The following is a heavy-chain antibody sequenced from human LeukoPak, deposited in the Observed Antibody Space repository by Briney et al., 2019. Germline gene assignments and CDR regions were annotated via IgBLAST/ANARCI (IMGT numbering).Heavy chain of an antibody. CDR1: GDSISSGSYY. J-gene: IGHJ6*03. V-gene: IGHV4-61*02. D-gene: IGHD2-15*01. Sequence: RTSETLSLTCTVSGDSISSGSYYWSWIRQPAGEGLEWIGRIYSSGRTHYSPSLKSRVTISVDTSRNQFSLRLSSVTAADTAVYYCARVLSGPYSCYYMDVWGKGTAVTVSS. CDR3: ARVLSGPYSCYYMDV. CDR2: IYSSGRT.